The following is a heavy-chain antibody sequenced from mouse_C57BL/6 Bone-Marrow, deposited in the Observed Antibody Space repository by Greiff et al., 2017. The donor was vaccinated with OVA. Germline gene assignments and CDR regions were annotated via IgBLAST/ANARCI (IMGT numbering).Heavy chain of an antibody. CDR3: ARGDEGAMDY. Sequence: DVKLVESGGGLVKPGGSLKLSCAASGFTFSDYGMHWVRQAPEKGLEWVAYISSGSSTIYYADTVKGRFTISRDNAKNTLFLQMTSLRSEDTAMYYCARGDEGAMDYWGQGTSVTVSS. V-gene: IGHV5-17*01. CDR1: GFTFSDYG. J-gene: IGHJ4*01. CDR2: ISSGSSTI.